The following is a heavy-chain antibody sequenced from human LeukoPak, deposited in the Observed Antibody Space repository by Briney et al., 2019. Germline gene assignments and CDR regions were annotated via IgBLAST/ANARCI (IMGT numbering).Heavy chain of an antibody. J-gene: IGHJ4*02. CDR2: ISAYNGNT. V-gene: IGHV1-18*01. CDR3: ARGLWYGGYVPDGADY. D-gene: IGHD5-12*01. CDR1: GYTFTSYG. Sequence: ASVKVSCKASGYTFTSYGISWVRQAPGQGLEWMGWISAYNGNTNYAQKLQGRVTMTTDTSTSTAYMELRSLRSDDTAVYYCARGLWYGGYVPDGADYWGQGTLVTVSS.